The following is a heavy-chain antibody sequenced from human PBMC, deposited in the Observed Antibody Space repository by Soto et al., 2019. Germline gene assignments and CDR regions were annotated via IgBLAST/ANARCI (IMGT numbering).Heavy chain of an antibody. Sequence: GGSLRLSCAGSGFTLSDDYIDWVRQAPGKGLEWVGRSRDKPQGYSTAYAAPVKGRFTTSRDESKNSAYLQMNSLKTEDTAVYYCVRATYFSDSSGYTRCLDYWGQGTLVTVPQ. V-gene: IGHV3-72*01. D-gene: IGHD3-22*01. CDR3: VRATYFSDSSGYTRCLDY. CDR1: GFTLSDDY. J-gene: IGHJ4*02. CDR2: SRDKPQGYST.